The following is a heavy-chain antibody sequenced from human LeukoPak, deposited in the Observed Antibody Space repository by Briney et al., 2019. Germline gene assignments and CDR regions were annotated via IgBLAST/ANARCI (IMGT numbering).Heavy chain of an antibody. D-gene: IGHD1-14*01. V-gene: IGHV4-31*03. CDR2: IYYSGST. CDR3: ARVDSPREPYYLDV. CDR1: GGSISSGGYY. J-gene: IGHJ6*03. Sequence: SETLSLTCTVSGGSISSGGYYWSWIRQHPGKGLEWTGYIYYSGSTYYNPSLKSRVTISVDTSKNQFSLKLSSVTAADTAVYYCARVDSPREPYYLDVWGKGTTVTVSS.